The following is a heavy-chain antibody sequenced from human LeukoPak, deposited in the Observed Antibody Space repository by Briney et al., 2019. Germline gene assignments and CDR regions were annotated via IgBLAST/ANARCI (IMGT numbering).Heavy chain of an antibody. V-gene: IGHV1-18*01. Sequence: ASVKVSCKASGYTFTSYDISWVRQAPGQGLEWMGWISANNGNTNYPEKFQGRVTMTTDTSTSTAYMELRSLRSDDTAMYYCARGTGIYYVVFDYWGQGTLVTVSS. D-gene: IGHD1-26*01. CDR3: ARGTGIYYVVFDY. J-gene: IGHJ4*02. CDR2: ISANNGNT. CDR1: GYTFTSYD.